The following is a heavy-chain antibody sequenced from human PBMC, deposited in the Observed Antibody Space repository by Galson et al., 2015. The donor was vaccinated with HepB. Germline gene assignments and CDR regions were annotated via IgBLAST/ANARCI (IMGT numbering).Heavy chain of an antibody. CDR1: GFTFSSYA. J-gene: IGHJ4*02. CDR2: ISSNGGST. D-gene: IGHD3-3*01. CDR3: VKGRYYDFWSFPFDY. Sequence: SLRLSCAASGFTFSSYAMHWVRQAPGKGLEYVSAISSNGGSTYYADSVKGRFTISRDNSKNTLYLQMSSLRAEDTAVYYCVKGRYYDFWSFPFDYWGQGTLVTVSS. V-gene: IGHV3-64D*06.